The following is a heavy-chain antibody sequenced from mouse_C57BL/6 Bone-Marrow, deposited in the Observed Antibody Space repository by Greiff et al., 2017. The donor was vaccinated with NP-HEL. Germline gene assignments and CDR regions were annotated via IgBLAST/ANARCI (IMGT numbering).Heavy chain of an antibody. Sequence: QVTLKESGPGILQSSQTLSLTCSFSGFSLSTSGMGVSWIRQPSGKGLEWLAHIYWDDDKRYNPSLKSRLTISKDTSRNQVFLKITSVDTADTATYYCARREGIYYYGSSYWYFDVWGTGTTVTVSS. J-gene: IGHJ1*03. CDR2: IYWDDDK. CDR1: GFSLSTSGMG. V-gene: IGHV8-12*01. CDR3: ARREGIYYYGSSYWYFDV. D-gene: IGHD1-1*01.